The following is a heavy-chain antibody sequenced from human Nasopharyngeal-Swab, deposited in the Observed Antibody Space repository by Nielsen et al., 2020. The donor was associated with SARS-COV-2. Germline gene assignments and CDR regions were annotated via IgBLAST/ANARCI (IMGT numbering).Heavy chain of an antibody. J-gene: IGHJ4*02. CDR2: IKSTTDGGTT. D-gene: IGHD1-26*01. V-gene: IGHV3-15*01. CDR1: GFTFSNAW. Sequence: GGSLRLSCAASGFTFSNAWMSWVRQAPGKGLEWVGRIKSTTDGGTTDYAAPVKGRFTISRDDSKNTLYLQMNSLKTEDTAVYYCTTGGRWELRPIDYWGQGTLVTVSS. CDR3: TTGGRWELRPIDY.